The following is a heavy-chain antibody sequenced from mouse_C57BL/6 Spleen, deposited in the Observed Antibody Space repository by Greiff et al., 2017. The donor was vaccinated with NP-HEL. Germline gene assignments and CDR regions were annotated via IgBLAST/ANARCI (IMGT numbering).Heavy chain of an antibody. J-gene: IGHJ2*01. CDR3: ARDWVHDY. D-gene: IGHD4-1*01. Sequence: DVMLVESGAGLVKPGGSLKLSCAASGFTFSDYGMHWVRQAPEQGLEWVAYISSGSSTIYYADTVKGRFTISRDNAKNTLFLQMTSRRSEDTAMYYGARDWVHDYWGQGTTLTVAS. CDR2: ISSGSSTI. V-gene: IGHV5-17*01. CDR1: GFTFSDYG.